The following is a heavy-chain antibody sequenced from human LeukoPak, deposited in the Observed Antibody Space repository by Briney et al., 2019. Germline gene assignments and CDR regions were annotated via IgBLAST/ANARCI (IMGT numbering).Heavy chain of an antibody. CDR3: ARGLYYDSSGYYLYYYYYMDV. Sequence: SETLSLTCTVSGGPISSGSYYWSWIRQPAGKGLEWIGRIYTSGSTNYNPSLKSRVTISVDTSKNQFSLKLSSVTAADTAVYYCARGLYYDSSGYYLYYYYYMDVWGKGTTVTVSS. CDR2: IYTSGST. J-gene: IGHJ6*03. D-gene: IGHD3-22*01. CDR1: GGPISSGSYY. V-gene: IGHV4-61*02.